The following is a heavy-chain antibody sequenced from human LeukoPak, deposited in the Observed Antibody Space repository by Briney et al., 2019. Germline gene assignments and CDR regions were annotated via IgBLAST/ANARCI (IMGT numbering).Heavy chain of an antibody. V-gene: IGHV4-39*07. CDR3: ASFGGSGYYRTFDY. D-gene: IGHD3-22*01. J-gene: IGHJ4*02. Sequence: PSETLSLTCTVSGGSISSSIYYWSWIRQPPGKGLEWIGEINHSGSTNYNPSLKSRVSISVDTSKNQFSLKLSSVTAADTAVYYCASFGGSGYYRTFDYWGQGTLVTVSS. CDR2: INHSGST. CDR1: GGSISSSIYY.